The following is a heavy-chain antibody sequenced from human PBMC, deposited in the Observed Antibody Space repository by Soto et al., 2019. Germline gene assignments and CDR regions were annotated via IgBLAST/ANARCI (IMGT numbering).Heavy chain of an antibody. CDR1: GGTFSSYT. J-gene: IGHJ5*02. CDR2: IIPILGIA. Sequence: GASVKVSCKASGGTFSSYTISCVRQAPGQGLEWMGRIIPILGIANYAQKFQGRVTITADKSTSTAYMELSSLRSEDTAVYYCAVDTYYDVTPRFDPWVQGTLVTVSS. D-gene: IGHD3-10*02. V-gene: IGHV1-69*02. CDR3: AVDTYYDVTPRFDP.